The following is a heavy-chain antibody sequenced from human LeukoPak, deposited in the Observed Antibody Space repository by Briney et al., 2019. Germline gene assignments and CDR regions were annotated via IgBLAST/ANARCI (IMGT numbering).Heavy chain of an antibody. V-gene: IGHV4-59*01. D-gene: IGHD5-18*01. Sequence: SETLSLTCTVSGGSISSYYWSWIRQPPGKGLEWIGYIYYSGSTNYNPSLKSRVTISVDTSKNQFSLKLSSVTAADTAVYYCARSYTAMASYDFDYWGQGTLVTVSS. CDR1: GGSISSYY. J-gene: IGHJ4*02. CDR3: ARSYTAMASYDFDY. CDR2: IYYSGST.